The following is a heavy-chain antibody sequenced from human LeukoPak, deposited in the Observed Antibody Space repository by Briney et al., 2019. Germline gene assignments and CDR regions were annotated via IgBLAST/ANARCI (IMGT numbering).Heavy chain of an antibody. CDR2: INHSGST. V-gene: IGHV4-34*01. CDR1: GGSFSGYY. J-gene: IGHJ4*02. D-gene: IGHD6-13*01. Sequence: SETLSLTCAVYGGSFSGYYWSWIRQPPGKGLEWIGEINHSGSTNYSPSLKSRVTISVDTSKNQFSLKLSSVTAADTAVYYCARGIGGSSQYYFDYWGQGTLVTVSS. CDR3: ARGIGGSSQYYFDY.